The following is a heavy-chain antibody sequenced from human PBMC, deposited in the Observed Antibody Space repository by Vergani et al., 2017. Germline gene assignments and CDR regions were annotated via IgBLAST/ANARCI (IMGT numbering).Heavy chain of an antibody. D-gene: IGHD2-21*02. Sequence: QLQLQESGPRLVKPSEILSLNCAVSGVSIGSSDYRWGWIRQAPGQGLEWIATISSTGSTYYNPSLRSRFTISIDSSNNHFSLNLTSVTAADTAVYYCARNPYCGGDCYSDAFDIWGQGTMVTVSS. V-gene: IGHV4-39*02. J-gene: IGHJ3*02. CDR1: GVSIGSSDYR. CDR2: ISSTGST. CDR3: ARNPYCGGDCYSDAFDI.